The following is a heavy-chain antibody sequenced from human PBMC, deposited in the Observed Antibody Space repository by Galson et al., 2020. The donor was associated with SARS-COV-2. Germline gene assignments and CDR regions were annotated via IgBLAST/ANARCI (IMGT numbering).Heavy chain of an antibody. D-gene: IGHD3-3*01. Sequence: SETLSLTCTVSGGSISRHYWSWIRQPPGKGLEWIGYVYYSGSTNYNPSLKSRVTMSLDTPNNAFSLKLSSVTAADTAVYYCARSRAGVGYFDYWGQGSLVTVSS. CDR3: ARSRAGVGYFDY. V-gene: IGHV4-59*11. CDR1: GGSISRHY. J-gene: IGHJ4*02. CDR2: VYYSGST.